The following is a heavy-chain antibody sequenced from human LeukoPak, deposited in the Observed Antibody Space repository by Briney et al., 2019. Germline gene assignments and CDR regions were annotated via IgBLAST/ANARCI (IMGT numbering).Heavy chain of an antibody. V-gene: IGHV3-7*01. D-gene: IGHD3-9*01. Sequence: GGSLRLSCAASGFTFSSYWMSWVRQAPGKGLEWVANIKQDGSEKYYVDSVKGRFTISRDNAKNSLYLQMNSLRAEDTAVYYCARDAYYDILTGPEAFDIWGQGTMVTVSS. CDR1: GFTFSSYW. J-gene: IGHJ3*02. CDR3: ARDAYYDILTGPEAFDI. CDR2: IKQDGSEK.